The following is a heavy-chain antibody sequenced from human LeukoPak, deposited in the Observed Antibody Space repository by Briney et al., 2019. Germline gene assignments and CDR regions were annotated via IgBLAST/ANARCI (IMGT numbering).Heavy chain of an antibody. D-gene: IGHD3-3*01. J-gene: IGHJ6*02. CDR3: ARGPQRNVLRFXXYXMDV. CDR2: INHSGST. Sequence: SETLSLTCAVYGGSFSGYYWSWIRQPPGKGLEWIGEINHSGSTNYNPSLKSRVTISVDTSKNQFSLKLSSVTAADTAVYYCARGPQRNVLRFXXYXMDVWGQGTTVTVSS. CDR1: GGSFSGYY. V-gene: IGHV4-34*01.